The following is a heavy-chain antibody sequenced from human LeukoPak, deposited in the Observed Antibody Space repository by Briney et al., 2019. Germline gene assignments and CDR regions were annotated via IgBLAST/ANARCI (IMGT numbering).Heavy chain of an antibody. CDR2: ISWNSGSI. J-gene: IGHJ4*02. Sequence: PGGSLRLSCAASGFTFDAYAMHWVRQAPGKGLEWVSGISWNSGSIGYADSVKGRFTISRDNAKNSLYLQMNSLRAEDTALYYCARRPMKAAAGPFDYWGQETLVTVSS. CDR3: ARRPMKAAAGPFDY. CDR1: GFTFDAYA. V-gene: IGHV3-9*01. D-gene: IGHD6-13*01.